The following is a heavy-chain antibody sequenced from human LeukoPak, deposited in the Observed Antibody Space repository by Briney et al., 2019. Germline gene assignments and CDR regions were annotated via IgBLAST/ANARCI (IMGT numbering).Heavy chain of an antibody. CDR3: ATFRGYYDFDY. CDR1: GFTFSSYA. CDR2: ISGDGGRT. V-gene: IGHV3-23*01. D-gene: IGHD3-22*01. J-gene: IGHJ4*02. Sequence: GGSLRLSCAASGFTFSSYAMSWVRQAPGKGLQWISGISGDGGRTYYADSVKGRFTISRDNAKNTLYLQMNSLRAEDTAVYYCATFRGYYDFDYWGQGTLVTVSS.